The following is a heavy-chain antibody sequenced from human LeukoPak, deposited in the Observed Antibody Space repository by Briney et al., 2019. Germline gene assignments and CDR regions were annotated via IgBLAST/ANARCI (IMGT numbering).Heavy chain of an antibody. D-gene: IGHD6-13*01. Sequence: PGGSLRLSCAASGFTFSDYYMSWTRQAPGEGLEWVSYISTSSSYTNYADPVKGRFTISRDNVKNSLLLQMNSLRADDTAVYYCARGIPAAASSTVYGLDVWGQGTTVTVSS. CDR2: ISTSSSYT. CDR1: GFTFSDYY. J-gene: IGHJ6*02. V-gene: IGHV3-11*06. CDR3: ARGIPAAASSTVYGLDV.